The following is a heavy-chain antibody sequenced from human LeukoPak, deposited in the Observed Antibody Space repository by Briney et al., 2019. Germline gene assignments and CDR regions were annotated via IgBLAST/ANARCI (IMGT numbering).Heavy chain of an antibody. CDR3: AKLSSGWYGWFDP. CDR1: GFTFSSYA. V-gene: IGHV3-23*01. Sequence: GGSLRLSCAATGFTFSSYAVSWVRQAPGKGLEWVSAISGSGGSTYYADSVKGRFTISRDNSKNTLYLQMNSLRAEDTAVYYCAKLSSGWYGWFDPWGQGTLVTVSS. J-gene: IGHJ5*02. CDR2: ISGSGGST. D-gene: IGHD6-19*01.